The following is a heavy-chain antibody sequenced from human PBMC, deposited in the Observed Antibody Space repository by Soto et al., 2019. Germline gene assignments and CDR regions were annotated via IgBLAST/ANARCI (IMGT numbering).Heavy chain of an antibody. J-gene: IGHJ4*02. CDR3: AKNRGLQYYFDY. CDR1: GFTFSRFA. Sequence: GRSLRLSCAASGFTFSRFAMHWVRQAPGKGLEWVSTISGSGDNTYYADSVKGRFTISRDNSKNMMYLQMNSLRAEDTAVYYCAKNRGLQYYFDYWGQGT. V-gene: IGHV3-23*01. CDR2: ISGSGDNT.